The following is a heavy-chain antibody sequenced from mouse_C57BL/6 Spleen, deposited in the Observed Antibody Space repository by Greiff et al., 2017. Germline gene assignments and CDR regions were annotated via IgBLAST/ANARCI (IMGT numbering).Heavy chain of an antibody. Sequence: EVTLVESGEGLVKPGGSLKLSCAASGFTFSSYAMSWVRQTPAKRLEWVAYISSGGDYIYYADTVKGRFTISRDNARNTLYLQMSSLKSEDTAMYYCTTYDYDEGYAMDYWGQGTSVTVSS. CDR2: ISSGGDYI. D-gene: IGHD2-4*01. CDR1: GFTFSSYA. V-gene: IGHV5-9-1*02. J-gene: IGHJ4*01. CDR3: TTYDYDEGYAMDY.